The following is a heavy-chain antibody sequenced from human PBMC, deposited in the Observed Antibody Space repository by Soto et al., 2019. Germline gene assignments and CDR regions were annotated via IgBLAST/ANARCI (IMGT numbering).Heavy chain of an antibody. J-gene: IGHJ6*02. V-gene: IGHV4-61*01. D-gene: IGHD2-8*01. CDR3: ARDRRGSADGVIYYYGMEV. CDR1: GESVGRGTNY. CDR2: IFDAATT. Sequence: QVQLQESGPGLMKPSGTLSLICSVSGESVGRGTNYWSWVRQAPGRGLEWIGYIFDAATTNYNPSFESRVSISLDAAKNQVSLKLTSVTAADTAIYYCARDRRGSADGVIYYYGMEVGGQGTSVSVSS.